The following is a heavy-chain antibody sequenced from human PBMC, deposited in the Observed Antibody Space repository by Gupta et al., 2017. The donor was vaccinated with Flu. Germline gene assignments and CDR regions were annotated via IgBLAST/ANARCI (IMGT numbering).Heavy chain of an antibody. V-gene: IGHV4-59*01. D-gene: IGHD2-2*01. CDR1: GGSISSYY. CDR2: IYYSGST. CDR3: ARAPVGYCSSTSCPRAFDI. J-gene: IGHJ3*02. Sequence: QVQLQESGPGLVKPSETLSLTCPVSGGSISSYYWSWIRQPPGKGLEWIGYIYYSGSTNYNPSLKSRVTISVDTSKNQFSLKLSSVTAADTAVYYCARAPVGYCSSTSCPRAFDIWGQGTMVTVSS.